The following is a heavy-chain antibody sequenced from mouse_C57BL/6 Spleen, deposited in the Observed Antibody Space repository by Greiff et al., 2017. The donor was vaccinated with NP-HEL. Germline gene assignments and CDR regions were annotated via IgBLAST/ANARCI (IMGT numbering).Heavy chain of an antibody. J-gene: IGHJ1*03. V-gene: IGHV5-9-1*02. CDR3: TRWSSSFLYFDV. CDR2: ISSGGDYI. CDR1: GFTFSSYA. Sequence: EVQGVESGEGLVKPGGSLKLSCAASGFTFSSYAMSWVRQTPEKRLEWVAYISSGGDYIYYADTVKGRFTISRDNARNTLYLQMSSLKSEDTAMYYCTRWSSSFLYFDVWGTGTTVTVSS. D-gene: IGHD1-1*01.